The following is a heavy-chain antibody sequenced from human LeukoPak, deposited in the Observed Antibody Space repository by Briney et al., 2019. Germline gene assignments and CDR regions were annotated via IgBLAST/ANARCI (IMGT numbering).Heavy chain of an antibody. V-gene: IGHV4-59*01. J-gene: IGHJ4*02. Sequence: SETLSLTCTVSGGSISSYYWSWIRQPPGKGLECIGYIYYSGSTNYNPSLKGRVTISVDTSKNQFSLKLSSVTAADTAVYYCARVRSIAAVLFDYWGQGTLVTVS. D-gene: IGHD6-6*01. CDR3: ARVRSIAAVLFDY. CDR2: IYYSGST. CDR1: GGSISSYY.